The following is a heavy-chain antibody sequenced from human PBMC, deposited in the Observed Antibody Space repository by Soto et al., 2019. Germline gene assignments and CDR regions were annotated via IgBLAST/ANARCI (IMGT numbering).Heavy chain of an antibody. D-gene: IGHD3-22*01. J-gene: IGHJ5*02. CDR2: MNPNTGNI. Sequence: QVQLVQSGAEVKRPGASVKVSCRASGYTFVDYALHRVRQAPGQGLEWVGWMNPNTGNIKYSHKFEDRVSITRDTATSTAYMELRGLRSEDTGVYFCTREAVVAENWFDPWGQGTLVTVSS. CDR3: TREAVVAENWFDP. CDR1: GYTFVDYA. V-gene: IGHV1-3*01.